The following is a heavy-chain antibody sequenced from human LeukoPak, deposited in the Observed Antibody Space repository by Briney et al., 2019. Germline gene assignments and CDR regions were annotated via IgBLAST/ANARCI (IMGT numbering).Heavy chain of an antibody. CDR2: MYYSGST. CDR3: ARDKAAAAYYFDY. D-gene: IGHD6-13*01. J-gene: IGHJ4*02. V-gene: IGHV4-59*01. CDR1: GGSTDRYY. Sequence: TPSETLSLTCTVSGGSTDRYYWSWIRQPPGKGLEWIGYMYYSGSTNYNPSLKSRVTISIDTSKNQFSLKLSSVTAADTAVYCCARDKAAAAYYFDYWGQGTLVTVSS.